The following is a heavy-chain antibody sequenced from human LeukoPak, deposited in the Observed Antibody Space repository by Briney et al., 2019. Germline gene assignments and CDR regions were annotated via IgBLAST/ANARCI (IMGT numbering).Heavy chain of an antibody. J-gene: IGHJ4*02. CDR3: AKERWGVMIVVVTHLDY. Sequence: GGSLRLSCAASGFTFSSYAMSWVRQAPGKGLEWVSAISGSGGSTYYADSVKGRFTISRDNSKNTLCLQMNSLRAEDTAVYYCAKERWGVMIVVVTHLDYWGQGTLVTVSS. CDR2: ISGSGGST. D-gene: IGHD3-22*01. V-gene: IGHV3-23*01. CDR1: GFTFSSYA.